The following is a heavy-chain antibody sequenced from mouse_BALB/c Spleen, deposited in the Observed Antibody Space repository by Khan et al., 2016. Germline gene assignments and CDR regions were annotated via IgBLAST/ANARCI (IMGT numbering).Heavy chain of an antibody. CDR2: IWRGGST. CDR1: GFSLTSYG. V-gene: IGHV2-5*01. D-gene: IGHD1-1*01. Sequence: QVQLKQSGPGLVQPSQSLSITCTVSGFSLTSYGVHWVRQSPGKGLEWLGVIWRGGSTDYNAAFMSRLSITKDNSKSQVFFKMNSLQADDTAIYYWAKTGGTTVVEGWYFDVWGAGTTVTVAS. J-gene: IGHJ1*01. CDR3: AKTGGTTVVEGWYFDV.